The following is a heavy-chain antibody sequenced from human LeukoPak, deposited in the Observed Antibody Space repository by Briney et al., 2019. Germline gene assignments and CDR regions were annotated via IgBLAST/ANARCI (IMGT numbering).Heavy chain of an antibody. D-gene: IGHD2-15*01. CDR1: GFSFSSYG. CDR2: IRHDGSDE. V-gene: IGHV3-30*02. CDR3: AQDHCGGGSCSGNSGY. Sequence: GGSLRLSCAASGFSFSSYGMHWVRQAPGKGLEWVAFIRHDGSDERYADSVKGRLTISKDNSKNTLYLHMNSLRGDDTAVYYCAQDHCGGGSCSGNSGYWGQETLVTVSS. J-gene: IGHJ4*02.